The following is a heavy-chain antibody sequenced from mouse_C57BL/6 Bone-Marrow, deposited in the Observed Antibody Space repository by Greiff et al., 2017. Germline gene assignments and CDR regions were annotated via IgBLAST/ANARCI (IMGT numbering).Heavy chain of an antibody. CDR2: IYPRSGNT. V-gene: IGHV1-81*01. Sequence: VQLKESGAELARPGASVKLSCKASGYTFTSYGISWVKQRTGQGLEWIGEIYPRSGNTYYNEKFKGKATLTADKSSSTAYMELRSLTSEDSAVYFCARATMVTQFAYWGQGTLVTVSA. CDR1: GYTFTSYG. J-gene: IGHJ3*01. CDR3: ARATMVTQFAY. D-gene: IGHD2-2*01.